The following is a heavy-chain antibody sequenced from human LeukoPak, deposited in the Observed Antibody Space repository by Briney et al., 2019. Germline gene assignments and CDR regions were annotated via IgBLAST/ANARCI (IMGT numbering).Heavy chain of an antibody. CDR1: GFTFSSYA. CDR2: ISGSGGST. J-gene: IGHJ4*02. D-gene: IGHD3-10*01. CDR3: AKDERGDGSGSYTFFDY. V-gene: IGHV3-23*01. Sequence: GGCLRLSCAASGFTFSSYAMSWVRQAPGKGLEWVSAISGSGGSTYYADSVKGRFTISRDNSKNTLYLQMNSLRAEDTAVYYCAKDERGDGSGSYTFFDYWGQGTLVTVSS.